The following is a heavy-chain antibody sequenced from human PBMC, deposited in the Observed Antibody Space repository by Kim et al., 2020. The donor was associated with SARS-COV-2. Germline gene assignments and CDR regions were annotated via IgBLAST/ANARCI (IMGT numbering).Heavy chain of an antibody. CDR1: GFTFSSYD. CDR3: AKGGQQLAMGFDY. J-gene: IGHJ4*02. CDR2: ISYDGSIK. V-gene: IGHV3-30*18. D-gene: IGHD6-13*01. Sequence: GGSLRLSCAASGFTFSSYDMHWVRQAPGKGLEWVAVISYDGSIKYYADSVKGRFTISRDYSKNTLYLQMNSLRAEDTALYYCAKGGQQLAMGFDYWGQGT.